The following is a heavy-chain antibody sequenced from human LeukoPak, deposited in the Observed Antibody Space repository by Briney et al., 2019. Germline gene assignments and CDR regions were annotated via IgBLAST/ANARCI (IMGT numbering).Heavy chain of an antibody. CDR3: ARDPNGDYIGAFGM. CDR2: IRGGGGSA. V-gene: IGHV3-23*01. Sequence: PGGSLRLSCTPSGSTFSAYAMVSVRQAPGKGPELVSAIRGGGGSAFYADSVKGRFTISRDNSKYTLFVQMNSLRAEDTAVYYCARDPNGDYIGAFGMWGPGTMVTVS. D-gene: IGHD4-17*01. CDR1: GSTFSAYA. J-gene: IGHJ3*02.